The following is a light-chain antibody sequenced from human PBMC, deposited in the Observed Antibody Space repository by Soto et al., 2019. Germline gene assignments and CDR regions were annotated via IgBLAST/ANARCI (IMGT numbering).Light chain of an antibody. J-gene: IGKJ4*01. CDR3: QQYDDWLRLT. CDR1: QSVNIY. CDR2: GAS. V-gene: IGKV3D-15*01. Sequence: EIVMTQSPATLSVSPGERATLSCRASQSVNIYLAWYQQKPGQAPRLLIFGASSRATGIPARLSGSGSGTEFNLTISSLQSEDFAVYFCQQYDDWLRLTFGGGTKVEIK.